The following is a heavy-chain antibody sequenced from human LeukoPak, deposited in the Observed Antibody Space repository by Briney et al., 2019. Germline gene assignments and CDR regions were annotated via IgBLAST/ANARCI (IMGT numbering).Heavy chain of an antibody. CDR1: AYTLSGYY. CDR2: INPKSGVT. D-gene: IGHD6-19*01. Sequence: ASVKVSFKASAYTLSGYYMHWVRQAPGQGLEWMGWINPKSGVTNYAQKCQGRVTMTWDTSINTTFMELSRLRSDDTAVYYCARRIAVAGSPVYYFDYWGQGTLVTVSS. V-gene: IGHV1-2*02. CDR3: ARRIAVAGSPVYYFDY. J-gene: IGHJ4*02.